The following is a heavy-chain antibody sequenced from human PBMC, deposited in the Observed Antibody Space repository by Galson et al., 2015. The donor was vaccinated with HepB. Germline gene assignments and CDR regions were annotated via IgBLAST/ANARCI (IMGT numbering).Heavy chain of an antibody. J-gene: IGHJ3*02. D-gene: IGHD5-24*01. V-gene: IGHV3-21*01. Sequence: SLRLSCAASGFTSSTYTMNWVRQAPGKGLEWVSCISSSSTYIYYADSVKGRFTISRDYAENSLFLQMNSPRAEDTAVYYCARDLRDGFYDGFDIWGQGTMVTVSS. CDR1: GFTSSTYT. CDR3: ARDLRDGFYDGFDI. CDR2: ISSSSTYI.